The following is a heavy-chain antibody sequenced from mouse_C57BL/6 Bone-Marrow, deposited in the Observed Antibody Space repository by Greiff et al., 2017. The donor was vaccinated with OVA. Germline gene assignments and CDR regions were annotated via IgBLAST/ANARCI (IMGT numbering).Heavy chain of an antibody. CDR1: GFTFSDYY. D-gene: IGHD2-12*01. CDR2: IRNGGGST. V-gene: IGHV5-12*01. Sequence: EVQGVESGGGLVQPGGSLKLSCAASGFTFSDYYMYWVRQTPEKRLEWVAYIRNGGGSTYYPDTVKGRFTISRDNAKNTLYLQMSRLKSEDTAMYYCARHPYFSGWGQGTTLTVSS. CDR3: ARHPYFSG. J-gene: IGHJ2*01.